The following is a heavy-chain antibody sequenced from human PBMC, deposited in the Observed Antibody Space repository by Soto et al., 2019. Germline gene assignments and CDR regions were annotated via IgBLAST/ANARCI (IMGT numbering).Heavy chain of an antibody. V-gene: IGHV1-69*02. CDR3: ARSTTVTTFFLG. D-gene: IGHD4-17*01. J-gene: IGHJ4*02. Sequence: QVQLVQSGAEVKKPGSSVKVSCKASGGTFSSYTISWVRQAPGQGLEWMGRIIPILGIANYAQKFQGRVTITADISTSTAYMELSSLRSEDTAVYYCARSTTVTTFFLGWGQGTLVTVSS. CDR1: GGTFSSYT. CDR2: IIPILGIA.